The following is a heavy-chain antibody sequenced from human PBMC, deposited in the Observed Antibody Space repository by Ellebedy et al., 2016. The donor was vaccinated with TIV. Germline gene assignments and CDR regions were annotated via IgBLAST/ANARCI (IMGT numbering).Heavy chain of an antibody. V-gene: IGHV4-39*07. D-gene: IGHD3-22*01. Sequence: SETLSLTCTVSGGSISSSSYYWGWIRQPPGKGLEWIGSIYYSGSTYYNPSLKSRVTISVETSKNQFSLKLSSVTAADTAVYYCARVARLGSGYYYGGYYFDYWGQGTLVTVSS. CDR2: IYYSGST. CDR3: ARVARLGSGYYYGGYYFDY. J-gene: IGHJ4*02. CDR1: GGSISSSSYY.